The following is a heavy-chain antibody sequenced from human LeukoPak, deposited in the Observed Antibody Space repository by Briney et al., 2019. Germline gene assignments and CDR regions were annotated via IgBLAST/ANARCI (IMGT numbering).Heavy chain of an antibody. CDR1: GFTFSDYY. CDR3: AINVNYGDYSFDY. D-gene: IGHD4-17*01. Sequence: GGSLRLSCAASGFTFSDYYMSWIRQAPGKGLEWVSYISSSGSTIYYADSVKGRFTISRDNAKNSLYLQMNSLRAEDTAVYYCAINVNYGDYSFDYWGQGTLVTVSS. J-gene: IGHJ4*02. V-gene: IGHV3-11*01. CDR2: ISSSGSTI.